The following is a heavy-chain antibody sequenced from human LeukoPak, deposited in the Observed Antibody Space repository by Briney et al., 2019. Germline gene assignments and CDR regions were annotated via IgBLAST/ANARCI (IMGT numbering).Heavy chain of an antibody. CDR2: INHSGST. CDR1: GGSFSGYY. D-gene: IGHD6-19*01. Sequence: PSETLSLTCAVYGGSFSGYYWSWIRQPPGKGLEWIGEINHSGSTNYNPSLKSGVTISVDTSKNQFSLKLSSVTAADTAVYYCARLNHQFEVAVAGTGTEFDPWGQGTLVTVSS. CDR3: ARLNHQFEVAVAGTGTEFDP. J-gene: IGHJ5*02. V-gene: IGHV4-34*01.